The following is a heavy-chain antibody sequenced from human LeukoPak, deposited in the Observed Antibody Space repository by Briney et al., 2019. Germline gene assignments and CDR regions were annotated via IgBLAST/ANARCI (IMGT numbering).Heavy chain of an antibody. Sequence: SETLSLTCAVYGGSFSGYYWSWIRQPPGKGLEWIGEINHSGSTNYNPSLKSRVTISVDTSKNQSSLKLSSVTAADTAVYYCARGRKLLSYYYYYMDAWGKGTTVTVSS. D-gene: IGHD1-7*01. J-gene: IGHJ6*03. CDR2: INHSGST. V-gene: IGHV4-34*01. CDR3: ARGRKLLSYYYYYMDA. CDR1: GGSFSGYY.